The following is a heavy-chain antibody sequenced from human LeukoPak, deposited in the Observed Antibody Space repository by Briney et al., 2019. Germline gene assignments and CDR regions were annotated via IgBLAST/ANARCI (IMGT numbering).Heavy chain of an antibody. CDR3: ATDFFGGSPKYPDHY. Sequence: ASVKVSCKVSGYTLTELSMHWVRQAPGKGLEWMGGFDPEDGETIYAQRFQGRVTMTEDTSTDTAYMELSSLRSEDTAVYYCATDFFGGSPKYPDHYWGQGTLVTVSS. D-gene: IGHD1-26*01. J-gene: IGHJ4*02. V-gene: IGHV1-24*01. CDR1: GYTLTELS. CDR2: FDPEDGET.